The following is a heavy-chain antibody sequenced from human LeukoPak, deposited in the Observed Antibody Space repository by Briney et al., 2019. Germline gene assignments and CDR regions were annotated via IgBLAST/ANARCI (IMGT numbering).Heavy chain of an antibody. CDR3: AREGGPYRPLDY. V-gene: IGHV4-4*02. CDR1: GGSISNTIW. CDR2: VDLLGRT. J-gene: IGHJ4*02. Sequence: SGTLSLTCGVSGGSISNTIWWTWVRQPPGKGLEWIGEVDLLGRTNYNPSLKSRVAISVDKSENHISLWLTSVTAADTAVYYCAREGGPYRPLDYSGQGTLVTVSS.